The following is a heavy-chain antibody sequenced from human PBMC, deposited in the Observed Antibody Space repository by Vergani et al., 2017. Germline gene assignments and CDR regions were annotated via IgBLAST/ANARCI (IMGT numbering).Heavy chain of an antibody. CDR2: ISAYNGNT. CDR1: GYTFTSYG. V-gene: IGHV1-18*01. J-gene: IGHJ4*02. CDR3: ARDRQQLDY. Sequence: VQLVQSGAEVKKPGASVKVSCKASGYTFTSYGISWVRQAPGQGLEWMGWISAYNGNTNYAQKLQGRVTISVDTSKNQFSLKLSSVTAADTAVYYCARDRQQLDYWGQGTLVTVSS. D-gene: IGHD6-13*01.